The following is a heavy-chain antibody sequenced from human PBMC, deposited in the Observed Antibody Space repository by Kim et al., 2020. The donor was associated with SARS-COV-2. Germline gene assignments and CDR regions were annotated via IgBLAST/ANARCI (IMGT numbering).Heavy chain of an antibody. CDR3: ARNPLQHTSGYNDY. V-gene: IGHV4-34*01. D-gene: IGHD5-12*01. CDR2: VHHSGST. CDR1: SGSFSGYY. J-gene: IGHJ4*01. Sequence: SETLSLTCAVYSGSFSGYYWNWIRQSPGKGLEWIGEVHHSGSTNYNPTLKSRGTISLDTSKNQFSLKLTPVTAADTAGYYCARNPLQHTSGYNDYWGHGTLVTVSS.